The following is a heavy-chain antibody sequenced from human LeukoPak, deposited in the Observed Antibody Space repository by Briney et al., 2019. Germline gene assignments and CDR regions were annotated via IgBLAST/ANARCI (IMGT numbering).Heavy chain of an antibody. CDR3: AVGIAVAGTDY. D-gene: IGHD6-19*01. V-gene: IGHV3-23*01. CDR1: GFTFSSYA. CDR2: ISWNSGSI. J-gene: IGHJ4*02. Sequence: GGSLRLSCAASGFTFSSYAMSWVRQAPGKGLEWVSGISWNSGSIGYADSVKGRFTISRHNSKNTLYLQMNSLRAEDTAVYYCAVGIAVAGTDYWGQGTLVTVSS.